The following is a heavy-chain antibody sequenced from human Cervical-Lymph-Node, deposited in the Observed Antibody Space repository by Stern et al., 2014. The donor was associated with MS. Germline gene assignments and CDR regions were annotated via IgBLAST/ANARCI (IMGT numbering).Heavy chain of an antibody. D-gene: IGHD2-2*01. CDR3: ARDAPTVVPAARAHTVYYYYYGMDV. J-gene: IGHJ6*02. CDR2: ISAYNGNT. V-gene: IGHV1-18*01. Sequence: VQLVESGAEVKKPGASVKVSCKASGYTFTSYGISWVRQAPGQGLEWMGWISAYNGNTNYAQKLQGRVTMTTDTSTSTAYMELRSLRSDDTAVYYCARDAPTVVPAARAHTVYYYYYGMDVWGQGTTVTVSS. CDR1: GYTFTSYG.